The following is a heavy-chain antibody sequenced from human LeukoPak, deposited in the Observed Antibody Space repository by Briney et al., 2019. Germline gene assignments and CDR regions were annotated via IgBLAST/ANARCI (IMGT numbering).Heavy chain of an antibody. Sequence: GESLKISCKGSGYSFTSYWIGWVRQVPGKGLEWMGIIYPGDSDTRYSPSFQGQVTISADKSISTAYLQWSSLKASDTAMYYCARLPNIVVVPTPYYGMDVWGQGTTVTVSS. CDR2: IYPGDSDT. CDR3: ARLPNIVVVPTPYYGMDV. D-gene: IGHD2-2*01. V-gene: IGHV5-51*01. CDR1: GYSFTSYW. J-gene: IGHJ6*02.